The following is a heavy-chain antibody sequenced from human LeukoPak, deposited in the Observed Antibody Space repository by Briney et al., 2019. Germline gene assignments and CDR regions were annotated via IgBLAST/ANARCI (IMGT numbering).Heavy chain of an antibody. CDR2: INPSGGST. V-gene: IGHV1-46*01. J-gene: IGHJ2*01. CDR3: ARDMYYYDSSGYSREPYWYFDL. Sequence: ASVKVSCKASGYTFTSYYTHWVRQAPGQGLEWMGIINPSGGSTSYAQKFQGRVTMTRDMSTSTVYMELSSLRSEDTAVYYCARDMYYYDSSGYSREPYWYFDLWGRGTLVTVSS. CDR1: GYTFTSYY. D-gene: IGHD3-22*01.